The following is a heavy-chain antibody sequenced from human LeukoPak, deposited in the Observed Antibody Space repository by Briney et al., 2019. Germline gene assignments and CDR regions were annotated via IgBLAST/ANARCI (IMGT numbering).Heavy chain of an antibody. CDR2: IYHSGST. CDR1: GYSISSGYY. CDR3: ARVRGYCSSTICYRYYFDY. Sequence: PSETLSLTCTVSGYSISSGYYWGWIRQPPGKGLEWIGTIYHSGSTYYNPSLKSRVTISVDTSKNQFSLKLTSVTAADTAVYYCARVRGYCSSTICYRYYFDYWGQGTLVSVSS. V-gene: IGHV4-38-2*02. D-gene: IGHD2-2*01. J-gene: IGHJ4*02.